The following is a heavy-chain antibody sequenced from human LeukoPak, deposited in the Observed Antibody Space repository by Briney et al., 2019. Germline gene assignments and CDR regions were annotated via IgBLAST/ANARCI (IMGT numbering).Heavy chain of an antibody. V-gene: IGHV3-48*03. CDR3: ARSYGSGSFPYYFDY. D-gene: IGHD3-10*01. J-gene: IGHJ4*02. Sequence: GGSLRLSCAASGFTFSSYEMNWVRQAPGKGLEWVSYISSSGSTIYYEDSVKGRFTISRDNAKNSLYLQMNSLRAEDTAVYYCARSYGSGSFPYYFDYWGQGTLVTVSS. CDR2: ISSSGSTI. CDR1: GFTFSSYE.